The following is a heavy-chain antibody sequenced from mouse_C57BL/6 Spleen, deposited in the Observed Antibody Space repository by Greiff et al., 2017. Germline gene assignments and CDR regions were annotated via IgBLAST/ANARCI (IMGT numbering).Heavy chain of an antibody. CDR1: GYTFTSYT. J-gene: IGHJ2*01. Sequence: VQLQQSGAELARPGASVKMSCKASGYTFTSYTMHWVKQRPGQGLEWIGYINPSSGYTKYKQKFKDKATLTADKSSSTAYMQLSSLTSEDSAVYYCAGLYVGYFDYWGQGTTLTVSS. D-gene: IGHD6-1*01. CDR2: INPSSGYT. CDR3: AGLYVGYFDY. V-gene: IGHV1-4*01.